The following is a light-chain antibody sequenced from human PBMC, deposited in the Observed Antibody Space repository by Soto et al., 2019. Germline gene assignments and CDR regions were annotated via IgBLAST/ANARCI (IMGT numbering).Light chain of an antibody. J-gene: IGKJ1*01. Sequence: DSQRTQSPSSLSASVRDRVTHPCPASRSISTYLNWYQQTPGKAPKLLIYAASSLQSGVPSRFSGSGSGTDFTLTISSLHPEDSATYYCQQSYSTPPTFGQGTKVDIK. CDR1: RSISTY. CDR3: QQSYSTPPT. CDR2: AAS. V-gene: IGKV1-39*01.